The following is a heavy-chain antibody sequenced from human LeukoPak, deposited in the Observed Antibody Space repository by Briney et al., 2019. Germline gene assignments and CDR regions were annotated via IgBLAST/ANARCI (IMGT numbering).Heavy chain of an antibody. V-gene: IGHV3-21*01. J-gene: IGHJ5*02. D-gene: IGHD6-19*01. CDR1: GFTLSPYG. CDR2: ISSSTYI. CDR3: ARGGIAVAGDDL. Sequence: GGSLRLSCAASGFTLSPYGMNWVRQAPGKGLEWVSAISSSTYIYYADSVKGRFNISRDNSKSTLFLQMNSLRVEDTAVYYCARGGIAVAGDDLWGQGTLVTVSA.